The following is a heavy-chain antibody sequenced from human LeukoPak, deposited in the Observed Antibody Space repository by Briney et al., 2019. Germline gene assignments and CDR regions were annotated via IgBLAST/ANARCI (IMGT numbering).Heavy chain of an antibody. CDR1: GGSISSYY. Sequence: PSETLSLTCTVAGGSISSYYWSWIRQPAGKGLEWIGRIYTSGSTNYNPSLKSRVTISVDKSKNQFSLKLSSVTAADTAVYYYAGDESTRQGFDPWGQGTLVTVSS. CDR3: AGDESTRQGFDP. D-gene: IGHD2/OR15-2a*01. V-gene: IGHV4-4*07. J-gene: IGHJ5*02. CDR2: IYTSGST.